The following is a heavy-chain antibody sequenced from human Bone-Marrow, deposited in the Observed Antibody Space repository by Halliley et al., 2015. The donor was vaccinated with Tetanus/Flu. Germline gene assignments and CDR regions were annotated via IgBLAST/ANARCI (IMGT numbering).Heavy chain of an antibody. D-gene: IGHD1-1*01. Sequence: QLVQSGAEVKKPGESLKISCKASGYSFTAHWLGWVRHMPGEGLEWMGIVFPDDSDTRYSPSFEGHITISADKSITTAFLQWNSLKASDPAIYYCARGGGNWEPFTYWGQGTLVTVSS. CDR1: GYSFTAHW. CDR3: ARGGGNWEPFTY. CDR2: VFPDDSDT. J-gene: IGHJ4*02. V-gene: IGHV5-51*01.